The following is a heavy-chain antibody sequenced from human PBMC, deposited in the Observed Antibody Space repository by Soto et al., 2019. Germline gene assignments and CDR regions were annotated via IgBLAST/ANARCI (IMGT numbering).Heavy chain of an antibody. Sequence: ASVKVSCKASGYTFTGHYIHWVRQAPEQGPEWMGEIGPETGATRYAQKFQGRVTMTRDMSITTVYMELNNLSPDDTAVYYCGRGRSGQIVVFYWGQGTPVTVSS. CDR1: GYTFTGHY. CDR3: GRGRSGQIVVFY. J-gene: IGHJ4*02. D-gene: IGHD1-26*01. V-gene: IGHV1-2*02. CDR2: IGPETGAT.